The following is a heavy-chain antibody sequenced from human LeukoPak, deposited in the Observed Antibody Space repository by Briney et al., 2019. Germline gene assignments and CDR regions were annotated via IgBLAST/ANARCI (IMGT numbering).Heavy chain of an antibody. J-gene: IGHJ4*02. CDR3: ARVTRPKYNWNLGFDY. CDR2: IYYSGST. V-gene: IGHV4-59*01. Sequence: SETLSLTCTVSGGSISSYYWSWIRQPPGKGLEWIGYIYYSGSTNYNPSLKSRVTISVDTSKNQFSLKLSSVTAADTAVYYCARVTRPKYNWNLGFDYWGQGTLVTVSS. D-gene: IGHD1-7*01. CDR1: GGSISSYY.